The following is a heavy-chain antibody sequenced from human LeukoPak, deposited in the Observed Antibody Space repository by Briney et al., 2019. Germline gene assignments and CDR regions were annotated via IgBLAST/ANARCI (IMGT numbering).Heavy chain of an antibody. CDR1: GGSFSGYY. Sequence: PSETLSLTCAVYGGSFSGYYWSWIRQPPGKGLEWIGEINHSGSTNYNPSLKSRVTISVDTSKNQFSLKLSSVTAADTAVYYCARHYYYNAFDIWGQGTMVTVSS. J-gene: IGHJ3*02. D-gene: IGHD3-22*01. V-gene: IGHV4-34*01. CDR2: INHSGST. CDR3: ARHYYYNAFDI.